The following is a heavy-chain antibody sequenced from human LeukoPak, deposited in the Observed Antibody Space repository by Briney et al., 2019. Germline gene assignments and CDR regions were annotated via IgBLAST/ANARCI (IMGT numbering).Heavy chain of an antibody. CDR2: IYSSGST. CDR1: GGSISSYY. Sequence: SETLSLTCTVSGGSISSYYWSWVRQPAGKGLEWIGRIYSSGSTDFNPSLKSRVTMSVDTSKNQFSLKMSSVTAADTAVYYCARGIAAAPERAFDIWGQGTMVTVSS. J-gene: IGHJ3*02. D-gene: IGHD6-13*01. V-gene: IGHV4-4*07. CDR3: ARGIAAAPERAFDI.